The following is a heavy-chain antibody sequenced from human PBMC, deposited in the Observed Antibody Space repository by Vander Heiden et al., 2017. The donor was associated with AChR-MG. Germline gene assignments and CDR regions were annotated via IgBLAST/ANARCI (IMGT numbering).Heavy chain of an antibody. CDR2: ISYDESNK. CDR1: GSTSSSSS. J-gene: IGHJ6*02. V-gene: IGHV3-30-3*01. CDR3: ARSGGDSNSRYYDYGMDV. D-gene: IGHD4-4*01. Sequence: QVQLVESGGGVVQPGRSLRPSCAASGSTSSSSSLHCVRQAPGKGREWVAVISYDESNKYYADSVKGRFTISRDNSKNTLYLQMNSLRAEDTAVYYCARSGGDSNSRYYDYGMDVWGQGTTVTVSS.